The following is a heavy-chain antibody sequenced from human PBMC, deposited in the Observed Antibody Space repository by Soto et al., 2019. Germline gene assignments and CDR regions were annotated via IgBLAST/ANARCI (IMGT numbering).Heavy chain of an antibody. CDR3: GHRLSEAARCWFDA. CDR2: FYAKDNE. V-gene: IGHV2-5*01. Sequence: QITFKEPGPTLVKPTQTLTLTCTFSGLSLNTGGGDVGSVRQPPGKALEWLAVFYAKDNERFSPSLKTRLTHTNDTSKNQVVLTMSDVAPVGTAMDYCGHRLSEAARCWFDAWGKRKLVTVSS. CDR1: GLSLNTGGGD. D-gene: IGHD6-6*01. J-gene: IGHJ5*02.